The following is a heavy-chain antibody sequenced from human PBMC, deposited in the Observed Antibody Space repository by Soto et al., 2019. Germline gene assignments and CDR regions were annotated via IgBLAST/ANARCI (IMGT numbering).Heavy chain of an antibody. CDR1: GDSITSKYS. V-gene: IGHV4-4*02. CDR3: ASAPDFYSSGTMYIDK. Sequence: QVQLQESGPGLVKPSGSLSLTCAVSGDSITSKYSWNWVHQAPTEGLELIGEISHTGFTNYNPSLQGRVSISSGTTKNQYSLDVHSVTAADTAVYLCASAPDFYSSGTMYIDKWGQGILVTISS. D-gene: IGHD3-10*01. J-gene: IGHJ4*02. CDR2: ISHTGFT.